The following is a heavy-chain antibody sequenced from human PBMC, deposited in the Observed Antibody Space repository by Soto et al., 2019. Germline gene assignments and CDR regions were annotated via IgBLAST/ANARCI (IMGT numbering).Heavy chain of an antibody. CDR3: ARGGVWGYSYGDLDY. D-gene: IGHD5-18*01. J-gene: IGHJ4*02. CDR1: GGSISSGGYS. V-gene: IGHV4-30-2*01. CDR2: IYHSGST. Sequence: PSETLSLTCAVSGGSISSGGYSWSWIRQPPGKGLEWIGYIYHSGSTYYNPSLKGRVTISVDRSKNQFSLKLSSVTAADTAVYYCARGGVWGYSYGDLDYWGQGTLVTVSS.